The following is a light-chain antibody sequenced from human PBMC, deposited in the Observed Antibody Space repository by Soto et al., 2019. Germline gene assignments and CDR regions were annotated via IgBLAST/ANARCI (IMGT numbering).Light chain of an antibody. J-gene: IGLJ2*01. CDR1: NSDVGSYNY. CDR3: SSYTISRTYVK. V-gene: IGLV2-14*03. CDR2: NVY. Sequence: QSVLTQPASVSGSPGQSITISCTGTNSDVGSYNYVSWHQQHPGKAPKLMIYNVYDRPSGISNRFSGSKSGNTASLTISGLQGEDEADYYCSSYTISRTYVKFGGGTNVTVL.